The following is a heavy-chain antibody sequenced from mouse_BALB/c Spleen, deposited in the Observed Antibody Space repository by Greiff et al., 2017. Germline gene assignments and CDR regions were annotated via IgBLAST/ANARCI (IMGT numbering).Heavy chain of an antibody. J-gene: IGHJ2*01. CDR1: GFTFSDYY. CDR3: ARDDGYYFDY. V-gene: IGHV5-4*02. D-gene: IGHD2-3*01. Sequence: DVKLVESGGGLVKPGGSVKLSCAASGFTFSDYYMYWVRQTPEKRLEWVATISDGGSYTYYPDSVKGRFTIARDNAKNNLYLQMSSLKSEDTAMYYCARDDGYYFDYWGQGTTLTVSS. CDR2: ISDGGSYT.